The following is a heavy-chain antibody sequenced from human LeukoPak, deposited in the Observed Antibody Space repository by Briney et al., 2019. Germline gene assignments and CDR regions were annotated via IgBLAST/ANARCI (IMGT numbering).Heavy chain of an antibody. J-gene: IGHJ4*02. V-gene: IGHV3-21*01. CDR1: GFTFSSYS. CDR2: ISSSSSYI. D-gene: IGHD1-26*01. CDR3: ASVWPDGYSGIDY. Sequence: GGSLRLTCAASGFTFSSYSMNWVRQAPGKGLEWVSSISSSSSYIYYADSVKGRFTISRDNAKNSLYLQMNSLRAEDTAVYYCASVWPDGYSGIDYWGQGTLVTVSS.